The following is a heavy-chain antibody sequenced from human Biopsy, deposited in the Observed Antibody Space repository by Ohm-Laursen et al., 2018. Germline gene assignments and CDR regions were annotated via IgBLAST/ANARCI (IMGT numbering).Heavy chain of an antibody. CDR2: IIPIFGTA. D-gene: IGHD1-26*01. Sequence: GASVKVSCKVSGGTFTNYAISWVRRAPGQGLEWMGGIIPIFGTANYAQKFQGRVTITADESTSTAYMELSSLRSDDTAVYYCARDALGGGSYRFFYWGQGSLVTVSS. CDR3: ARDALGGGSYRFFY. CDR1: GGTFTNYA. J-gene: IGHJ4*02. V-gene: IGHV1-69*13.